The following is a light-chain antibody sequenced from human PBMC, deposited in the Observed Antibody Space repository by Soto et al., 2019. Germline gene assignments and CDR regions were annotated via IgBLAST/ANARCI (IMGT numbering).Light chain of an antibody. Sequence: QSVLTQPPSVSGAPGERVTISCTGSSSDIGAGYRVRWYQQVPGTAPKLLIYDNTNRPSGVSVRFSGSKSGTSASLAISGLQAEDEADYYCNSYTTTSSYVFGTGTKLTVL. CDR3: NSYTTTSSYV. CDR2: DNT. J-gene: IGLJ1*01. CDR1: SSDIGAGYR. V-gene: IGLV1-40*01.